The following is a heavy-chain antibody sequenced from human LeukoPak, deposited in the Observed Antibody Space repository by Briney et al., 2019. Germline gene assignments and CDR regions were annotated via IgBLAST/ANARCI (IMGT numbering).Heavy chain of an antibody. D-gene: IGHD3-22*01. CDR1: GFTFSSYA. V-gene: IGHV3-30*04. CDR3: ARPNYYDSSAFYYYFYGMDV. CDR2: ISYDGRNK. J-gene: IGHJ6*02. Sequence: GGSLRLSCAASGFTFSSYALHWVRQAPGKGLEWVAVISYDGRNKYYADSVKGRFTISRDNSKNTLYLQMNSLRAEDTAVYYCARPNYYDSSAFYYYFYGMDVWGQGTTVTVSS.